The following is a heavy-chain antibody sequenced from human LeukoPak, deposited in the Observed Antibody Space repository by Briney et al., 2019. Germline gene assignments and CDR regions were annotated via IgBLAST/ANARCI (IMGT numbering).Heavy chain of an antibody. J-gene: IGHJ6*03. CDR2: IYYSGST. CDR1: GGSISSYY. V-gene: IGHV4-59*01. Sequence: PSETLSLTCTVSGGSISSYYWSWIRQPPGKGLEWIGYIYYSGSTNYNPSLKSRVTISVDTSKNQFSLKLSSVTAADTAVYYCARASYSSSWYYYYYYMDVWGKGTTVTVSS. D-gene: IGHD6-13*01. CDR3: ARASYSSSWYYYYYYMDV.